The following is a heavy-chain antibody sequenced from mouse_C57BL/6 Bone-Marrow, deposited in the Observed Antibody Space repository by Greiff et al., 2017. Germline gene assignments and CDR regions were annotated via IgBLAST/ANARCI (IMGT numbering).Heavy chain of an antibody. D-gene: IGHD2-4*01. V-gene: IGHV1-75*01. CDR3: ASPFYYYYDDWYFDV. CDR1: GYTFTDYY. CDR2: IFPGSGST. J-gene: IGHJ1*03. Sequence: QVQLQQSGPELVKPGASVKISCKASGYTFTDYYINWVKQRPGQGLEWIGWIFPGSGSTYYNEKFKGKATLTVDKSSSTAYMLLSSLTSEDSAVYFCASPFYYYYDDWYFDVWGTGTTVTVSS.